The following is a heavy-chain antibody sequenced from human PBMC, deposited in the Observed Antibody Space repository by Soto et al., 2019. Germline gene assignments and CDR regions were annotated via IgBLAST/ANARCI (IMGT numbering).Heavy chain of an antibody. J-gene: IGHJ2*01. Sequence: DVQLLESGGGLVQPGGSLRLSCAASGFTSSTYALNWVRQAPGKGLEWVSTISESGHHTYYADSVKGRFTISRDKSKNTLSLQMNSLSPEDTAVYYCAKSDGCGGGSCYTGTYYYFDFWGRGTLVTVSS. CDR1: GFTSSTYA. CDR3: AKSDGCGGGSCYTGTYYYFDF. CDR2: ISESGHHT. V-gene: IGHV3-23*01. D-gene: IGHD2-15*01.